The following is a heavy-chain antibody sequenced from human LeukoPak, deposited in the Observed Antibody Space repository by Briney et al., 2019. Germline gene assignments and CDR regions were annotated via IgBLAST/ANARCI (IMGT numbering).Heavy chain of an antibody. Sequence: GGSLRLSCAASGFTFMNYAMNWVRQAPGKGLEWVSGIIKGGDRSYYANSVKGRFTISRDDSKSMLYLQMNSLRVEDTAVYFCARGSIYLYQHHDVDVWGQGTTVTVSS. V-gene: IGHV3-23*01. CDR1: GFTFMNYA. CDR3: ARGSIYLYQHHDVDV. CDR2: IIKGGDRS. J-gene: IGHJ6*02. D-gene: IGHD2-2*01.